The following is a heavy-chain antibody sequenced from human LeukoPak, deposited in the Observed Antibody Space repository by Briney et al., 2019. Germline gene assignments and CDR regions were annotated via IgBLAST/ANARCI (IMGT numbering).Heavy chain of an antibody. V-gene: IGHV4-59*11. Sequence: PSETLSLTCTVSGGSISSHYWSWIRQPPGKGLEWIGYIYYSGSTNYNPSLKSRVTISVDTSKNQFSLKLSSVTAADTAVYYCARLPAAIGSYFDYWGQGTLVTVSS. D-gene: IGHD2-2*01. CDR1: GGSISSHY. CDR2: IYYSGST. CDR3: ARLPAAIGSYFDY. J-gene: IGHJ4*02.